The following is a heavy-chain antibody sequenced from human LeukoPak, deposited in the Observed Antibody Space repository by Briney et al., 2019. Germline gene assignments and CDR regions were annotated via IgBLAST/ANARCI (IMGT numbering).Heavy chain of an antibody. J-gene: IGHJ4*02. CDR2: IIPIFGTA. Sequence: GASVKVSCKASGGTFSSYAISWVRQAPGQGLEWMGGIIPIFGTANYAQKFQGRVTITADESTSTAYMGLSSLRSEDTAVYYCARGVSPAIVATIQAVGFDYWGQGTLVTVSS. CDR3: ARGVSPAIVATIQAVGFDY. V-gene: IGHV1-69*01. D-gene: IGHD5-12*01. CDR1: GGTFSSYA.